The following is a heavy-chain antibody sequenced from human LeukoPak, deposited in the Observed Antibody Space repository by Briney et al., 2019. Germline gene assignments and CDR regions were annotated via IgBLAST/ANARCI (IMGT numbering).Heavy chain of an antibody. D-gene: IGHD5-18*01. Sequence: GESLKISCTTSGYSFTSYWIGWVRQMPGKGLEWMGIVWPDDSDTRYSSSFQGQVTISADKSISTAYLQWSSLKASDTAMYYCARLGFRGDTAMVPDAFDIWGQGTMVTVSS. CDR3: ARLGFRGDTAMVPDAFDI. CDR1: GYSFTSYW. J-gene: IGHJ3*02. CDR2: VWPDDSDT. V-gene: IGHV5-51*01.